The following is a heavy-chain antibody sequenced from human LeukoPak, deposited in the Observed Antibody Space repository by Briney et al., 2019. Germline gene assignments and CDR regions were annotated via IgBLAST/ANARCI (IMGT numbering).Heavy chain of an antibody. CDR2: IYSSGIT. CDR3: ARERVGFDSSGRGPRFDC. V-gene: IGHV4-4*07. Sequence: SETLSLTCTVSGGSISNYYWSWIRRPAGKGLEWIGRIYSSGITNYNLSLSSRVTISVDMSKNQLSLRLRSVTAADTAVYFCARERVGFDSSGRGPRFDCWGQGTLVIVSS. J-gene: IGHJ4*02. CDR1: GGSISNYY. D-gene: IGHD3-22*01.